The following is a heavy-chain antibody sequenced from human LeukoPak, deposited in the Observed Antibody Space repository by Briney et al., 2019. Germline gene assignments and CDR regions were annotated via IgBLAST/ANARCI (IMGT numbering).Heavy chain of an antibody. D-gene: IGHD2-2*01. CDR1: GYTFTNYW. J-gene: IGHJ4*02. V-gene: IGHV5-51*01. CDR3: ARRPYCSSTICYGGDYFDY. Sequence: GESLKISCKGSGYTFTNYWIGWMRQMPGKGLEWMWIIYLGDSNIRYSPSFQGQVTISVDKSISTAYLQWSSLKASDTAMYYCARRPYCSSTICYGGDYFDYWGQGTLVTVSS. CDR2: IYLGDSNI.